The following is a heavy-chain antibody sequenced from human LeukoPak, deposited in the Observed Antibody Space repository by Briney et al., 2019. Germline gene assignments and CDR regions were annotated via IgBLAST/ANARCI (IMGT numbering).Heavy chain of an antibody. V-gene: IGHV4-61*02. CDR1: GGSISSGSYY. CDR3: ARASLGGIQLHGNWYFDL. D-gene: IGHD5-18*01. Sequence: SETLSLTCTVSGGSISSGSYYWSWIRQPAGKGLEWIGRIYTSGSTNYNPSLKSRVTISADTSKNQFSLKLSSVTAADTAVYYCARASLGGIQLHGNWYFDLWGRGTLVTVSS. J-gene: IGHJ2*01. CDR2: IYTSGST.